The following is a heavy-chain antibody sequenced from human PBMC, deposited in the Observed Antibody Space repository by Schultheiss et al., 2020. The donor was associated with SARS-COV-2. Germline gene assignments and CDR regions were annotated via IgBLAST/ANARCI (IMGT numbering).Heavy chain of an antibody. J-gene: IGHJ4*02. CDR3: AKGVGGSYVLVS. Sequence: SETLSLTCTVSGGSISSGGYYWSWIRQHPGKGLEWIGYIYYSGSTYYNPSLKSRVTISVDTSKNQFSLKLSSVTAADTAVYYCAKGVGGSYVLVSWGQGTLVTVSS. D-gene: IGHD1-26*01. CDR1: GGSISSGGYY. CDR2: IYYSGST. V-gene: IGHV4-31*03.